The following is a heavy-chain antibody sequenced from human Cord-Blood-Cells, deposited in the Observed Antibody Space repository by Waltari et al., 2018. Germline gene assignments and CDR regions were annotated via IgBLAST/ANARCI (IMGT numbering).Heavy chain of an antibody. Sequence: QVQRVESGGGVVQPGRSLRLSCAASGFTFSSYGMHWVLQAPGKGLGWGAVIWYDGSNKYYADSVKGRFTISRDNSKNTLYLQMNSLRAEDTAVYYCARGAGILGDAFDIWGQGTMVTVSS. CDR2: IWYDGSNK. D-gene: IGHD3-10*01. CDR1: GFTFSSYG. J-gene: IGHJ3*02. CDR3: ARGAGILGDAFDI. V-gene: IGHV3-33*01.